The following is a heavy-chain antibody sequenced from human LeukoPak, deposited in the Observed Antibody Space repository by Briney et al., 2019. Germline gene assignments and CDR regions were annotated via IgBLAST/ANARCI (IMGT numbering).Heavy chain of an antibody. CDR3: ARTHDFWATRKGDYFDP. CDR2: ISGYNGNT. Sequence: ASVKVSCKASGYTFGSYYIRWLRQAPGQGLEWMGWISGYNGNTNYAQRFQDKITMTVDKSTTTVYMELNSLRLDDTAVDYCARTHDFWATRKGDYFDPWGQGTLVTVSS. J-gene: IGHJ4*02. D-gene: IGHD3-3*01. CDR1: GYTFGSYY. V-gene: IGHV1-18*01.